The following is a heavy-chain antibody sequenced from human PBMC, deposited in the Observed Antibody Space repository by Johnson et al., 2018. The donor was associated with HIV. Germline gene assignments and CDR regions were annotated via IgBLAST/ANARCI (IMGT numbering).Heavy chain of an antibody. CDR1: GFTFSSYA. D-gene: IGHD4-11*01. J-gene: IGHJ3*02. V-gene: IGHV3-30*04. Sequence: QVQLVESGGGVVQPGRSLRLSCAASGFTFSSYAIHWVRQAPAKGLEWVAVIWYDGSNKYYADSVKGRFTISRDSSKNTLYLQMNSLRAEDTAVYYCGRDINYSNYVTDAFDIWGQGTVVTVSS. CDR2: IWYDGSNK. CDR3: GRDINYSNYVTDAFDI.